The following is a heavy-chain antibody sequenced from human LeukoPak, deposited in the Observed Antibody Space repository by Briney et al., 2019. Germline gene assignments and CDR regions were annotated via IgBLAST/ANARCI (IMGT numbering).Heavy chain of an antibody. CDR3: ARLLYNWNGIDY. J-gene: IGHJ4*02. D-gene: IGHD1-1*01. V-gene: IGHV4-59*08. Sequence: PSETLSLTCTVSGGSISTYYWTWIRQPPGKGLEWIGYISYSGSTNYNPSLKSRVTISVDTSKNQFSLKLTSVTAADTAVFYCARLLYNWNGIDYWGQGTLVTVSS. CDR2: ISYSGST. CDR1: GGSISTYY.